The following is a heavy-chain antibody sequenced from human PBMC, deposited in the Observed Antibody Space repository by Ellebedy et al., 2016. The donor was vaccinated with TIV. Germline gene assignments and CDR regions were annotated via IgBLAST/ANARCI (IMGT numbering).Heavy chain of an antibody. Sequence: PGGSLRLSCAASGFSFRSYWMSWVRQVPGKGLEWVANIRDDSEKYYVDSVKGRFTISRDNSKNSLYLQMHSLRVEDTAVYYCARRGSYGDYAVQINNWFDSWGQGTLVTVSS. CDR1: GFSFRSYW. D-gene: IGHD4-17*01. CDR3: ARRGSYGDYAVQINNWFDS. CDR2: IRDDSEK. J-gene: IGHJ5*01. V-gene: IGHV3-7*01.